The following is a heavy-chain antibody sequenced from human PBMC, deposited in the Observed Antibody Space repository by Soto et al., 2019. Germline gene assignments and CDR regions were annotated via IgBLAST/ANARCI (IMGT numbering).Heavy chain of an antibody. D-gene: IGHD6-19*01. CDR2: ISGSGGST. CDR3: AKAPYSSGFLNAEYFQH. V-gene: IGHV3-23*01. CDR1: GFTFSSYA. J-gene: IGHJ1*01. Sequence: PGGSLRLSCAASGFTFSSYAMSWVRQAPGKGLEWVSAISGSGGSTYYADSVKGRFTISRDNSKNTLYLQMNSLRAEDTAVYYCAKAPYSSGFLNAEYFQHWGQGTLVTVSS.